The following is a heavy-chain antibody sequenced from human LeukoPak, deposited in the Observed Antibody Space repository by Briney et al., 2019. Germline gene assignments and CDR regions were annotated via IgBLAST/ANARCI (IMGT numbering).Heavy chain of an antibody. J-gene: IGHJ4*02. CDR1: GGSVNSGGYY. V-gene: IGHV4-31*03. CDR3: ARSSDYGDYD. CDR2: IYYSGRT. Sequence: SETLSLACTVSGGSVNSGGYYWTWIRQHPGKGLEWLGYIYYSGRTYYNPSLKSRITISLDTSKNQFSLNLTSVSAADTAFYFCARSSDYGDYDWGQGTLITVSS. D-gene: IGHD4-17*01.